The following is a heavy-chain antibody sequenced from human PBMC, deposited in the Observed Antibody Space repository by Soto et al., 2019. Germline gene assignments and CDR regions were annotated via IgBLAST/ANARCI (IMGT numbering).Heavy chain of an antibody. Sequence: SGGGVVPPGRSLRLSCAASEFTFSRHGMHWVRQAPGKGLQWEGVIWSDGRNEVYADSVKGRFIISRDNSKNILNLQMNSLRAEDTAVYYCARERTFGDNKHSYMDVWGTGITVTVSS. CDR2: IWSDGRNE. CDR3: ARERTFGDNKHSYMDV. J-gene: IGHJ6*03. D-gene: IGHD3-10*01. CDR1: EFTFSRHG. V-gene: IGHV3-33*01.